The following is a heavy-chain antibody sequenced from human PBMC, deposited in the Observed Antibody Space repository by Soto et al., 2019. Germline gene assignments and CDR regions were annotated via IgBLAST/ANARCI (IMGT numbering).Heavy chain of an antibody. J-gene: IGHJ4*02. CDR1: SGSISSSNW. V-gene: IGHV4-4*02. CDR3: ARAVASGWPYFDY. CDR2: IYHSGST. Sequence: SETLSLTCAVSSGSISSSNWWSWVRQPPGKGLEWIGEIYHSGSTNYNPSLKSRVTISVDTSKNQFSLKLSSVTAADTAVYYCARAVASGWPYFDYWGQGTLVTVSS. D-gene: IGHD6-19*01.